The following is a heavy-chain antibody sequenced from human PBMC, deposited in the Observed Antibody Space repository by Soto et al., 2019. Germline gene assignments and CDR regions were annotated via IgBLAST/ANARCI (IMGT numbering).Heavy chain of an antibody. CDR2: IYYSGST. CDR3: ARGLSVTLFDY. J-gene: IGHJ4*02. D-gene: IGHD4-17*01. Sequence: QVQLQESGPGLVKPSQTLSLTCTVSGGSISTGGYYWTWIRQHPGKGLEWIGYIYYSGSTYYNPSLKSRVTISVDTSKNQFSLKLSSVTAADTAVYFCARGLSVTLFDYWGQGTLVTVSS. V-gene: IGHV4-31*03. CDR1: GGSISTGGYY.